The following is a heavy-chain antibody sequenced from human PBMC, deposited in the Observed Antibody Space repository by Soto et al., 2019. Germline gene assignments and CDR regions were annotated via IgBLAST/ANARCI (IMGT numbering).Heavy chain of an antibody. J-gene: IGHJ3*02. CDR2: IYPTGNI. Sequence: PSQTLSLTCTVSGGSLSGSHWWSWVRQAPWKGLEWIGEIYPTGNINFNPSLKSRASMSIDESKSQLSLKLTSLTAEDTAGYYCAREGLVVVPPDFWAPPHDAFDMWGQGTMVTVSS. V-gene: IGHV4-4*02. D-gene: IGHD2-2*01. CDR1: GGSLSGSHW. CDR3: AREGLVVVPPDFWAPPHDAFDM.